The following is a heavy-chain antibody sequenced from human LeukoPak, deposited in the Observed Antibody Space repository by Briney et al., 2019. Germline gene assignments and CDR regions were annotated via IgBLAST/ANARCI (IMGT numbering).Heavy chain of an antibody. J-gene: IGHJ4*02. Sequence: GGSLRLSCAASGFTFRSYAMQWVLQAPGKGLEWVSYITYNSGTIFYADSVKGRFTISRDNAKDSLYLQMSSLRDEDTAVYCCARDSGYSYADDYWGQGTLVTVSS. D-gene: IGHD5-18*01. CDR1: GFTFRSYA. CDR3: ARDSGYSYADDY. V-gene: IGHV3-48*02. CDR2: ITYNSGTI.